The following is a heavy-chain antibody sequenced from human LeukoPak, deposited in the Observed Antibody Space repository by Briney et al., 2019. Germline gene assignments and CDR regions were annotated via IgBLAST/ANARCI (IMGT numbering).Heavy chain of an antibody. CDR1: GFTFSSYG. J-gene: IGHJ4*02. V-gene: IGHV3-30*18. CDR3: AKELQVAGTFDY. CDR2: ISYDGRNE. D-gene: IGHD6-19*01. Sequence: GGSLRLSCAASGFTFSSYGIHWVRQAPGKGLEWVAVISYDGRNEYYADSVKGRFTISRDNSKNTLYLQMNSLRAEDTAVYFCAKELQVAGTFDYWGQGTLVTVS.